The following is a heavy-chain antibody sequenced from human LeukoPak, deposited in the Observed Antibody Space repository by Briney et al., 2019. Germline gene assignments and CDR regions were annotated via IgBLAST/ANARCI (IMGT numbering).Heavy chain of an antibody. CDR3: ARYWDYYYYMDV. V-gene: IGHV4-61*02. Sequence: PSQTLSLTCTVSGGSISSGSYYWSWIRQPAGKGLEWIGRIYTSGTPIYNPSLKSRVTILVDTSKNQFSLKLSSVTAADTAVYYCARYWDYYYYMDVWGKGTTVTVSS. CDR2: IYTSGTP. D-gene: IGHD2-15*01. J-gene: IGHJ6*03. CDR1: GGSISSGSYY.